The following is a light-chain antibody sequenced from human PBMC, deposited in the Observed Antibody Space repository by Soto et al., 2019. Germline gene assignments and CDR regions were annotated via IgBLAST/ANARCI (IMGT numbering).Light chain of an antibody. CDR1: SSDVGGYNY. CDR2: EVN. Sequence: QSALTQPPSASGSPGQSVTISCTGTSSDVGGYNYVSWYKLHPGKAPKLMIYEVNKRPSGVPDRFSGSKSANTASLTVSGLQAEDEADYYCSSYAGSSNYVFGTGTKLTVL. V-gene: IGLV2-8*01. CDR3: SSYAGSSNYV. J-gene: IGLJ1*01.